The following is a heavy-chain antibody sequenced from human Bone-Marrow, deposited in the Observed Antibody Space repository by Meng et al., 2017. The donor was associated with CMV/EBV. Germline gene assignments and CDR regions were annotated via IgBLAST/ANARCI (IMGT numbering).Heavy chain of an antibody. Sequence: GGSLRLSCAASGFTFSSYGMHWVRQAPGKGLVWVSRINSDGSSTSYADSVKGRFTISRDNAKNSLYLQMNSLRAEDTAVFYCAGVAQYCSSTSCYRRYYFDYWGQGTLVTVSS. CDR3: AGVAQYCSSTSCYRRYYFDY. D-gene: IGHD2-2*02. V-gene: IGHV3-74*01. J-gene: IGHJ4*02. CDR1: GFTFSSYG. CDR2: INSDGSST.